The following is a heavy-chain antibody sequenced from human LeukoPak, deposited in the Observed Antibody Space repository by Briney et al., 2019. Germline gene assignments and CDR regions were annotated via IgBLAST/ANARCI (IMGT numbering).Heavy chain of an antibody. CDR2: ISSSSSYI. V-gene: IGHV3-21*01. CDR1: GFTFSSYS. CDR3: ARGGGGYCDY. D-gene: IGHD4-23*01. Sequence: GGSLRLSCAASGFTFSSYSMNWVRQAPGKGLEWVSSISSSSSYIYYADSVKGRFTITRDNAKNSLYLQMNSLRAEDTAVYYCARGGGGYCDYWGQGTLVTVPS. J-gene: IGHJ4*02.